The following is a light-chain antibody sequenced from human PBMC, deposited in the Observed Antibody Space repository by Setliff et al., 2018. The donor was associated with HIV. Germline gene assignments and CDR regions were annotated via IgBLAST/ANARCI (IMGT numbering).Light chain of an antibody. CDR3: CSYTSYSTLYV. J-gene: IGLJ1*01. V-gene: IGLV2-11*01. Sequence: QSALSQPRSVSGSPGQSVTISCTRTSSDVGGYNYVSWYQQHPGRAPKLLIYDVSRRPSGVSDRFSGSKSGNSASLTISGLQAEDEADYYCCSYTSYSTLYVFGGGTKVTVL. CDR1: SSDVGGYNY. CDR2: DVS.